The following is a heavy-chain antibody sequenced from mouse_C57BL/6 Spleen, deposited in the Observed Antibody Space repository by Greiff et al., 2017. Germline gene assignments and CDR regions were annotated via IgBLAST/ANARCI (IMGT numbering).Heavy chain of an antibody. CDR2: IYPSDSET. Sequence: QVQLQQPGAELVRPGSSVKLSCKASGYTFTSYWMDWVKQRPGQGLEWIGNIYPSDSETHYNQKFKDKATLTVDKSSSTAYMQLSSLTSEDSAVYYCARQYYGSSPYFDYWGQGTTRTVSS. V-gene: IGHV1-61*01. D-gene: IGHD1-1*01. CDR3: ARQYYGSSPYFDY. CDR1: GYTFTSYW. J-gene: IGHJ2*01.